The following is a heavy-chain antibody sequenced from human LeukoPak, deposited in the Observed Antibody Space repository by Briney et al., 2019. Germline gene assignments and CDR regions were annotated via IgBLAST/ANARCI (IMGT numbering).Heavy chain of an antibody. CDR2: IYYSGST. J-gene: IGHJ6*03. D-gene: IGHD3-10*01. V-gene: IGHV4-39*01. Sequence: SETLSLTCTVSGVSISSGSYYWGWIRQPPGKGLEWIGTIYYSGSTYYNPSLKSRVTISVDTSKNQFSLKLSSVTAADTAVYYCARSFGELFYMDVWGKGTTVTISS. CDR1: GVSISSGSYY. CDR3: ARSFGELFYMDV.